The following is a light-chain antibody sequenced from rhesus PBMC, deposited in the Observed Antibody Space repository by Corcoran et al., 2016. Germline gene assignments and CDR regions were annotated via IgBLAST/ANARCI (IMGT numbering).Light chain of an antibody. V-gene: IGKV1-28*03. CDR1: QGISSY. J-gene: IGKJ2*01. CDR2: DAS. Sequence: DIQMTQSPSSLSASVGDTVTITCRASQGISSYLNWFQQKPGKAPKLLIYDASSLESGVPSRFRCSGSGTDFTLTFSSLQPEDFAAYYCLQHNSYPYSFGQGTKVEIK. CDR3: LQHNSYPYS.